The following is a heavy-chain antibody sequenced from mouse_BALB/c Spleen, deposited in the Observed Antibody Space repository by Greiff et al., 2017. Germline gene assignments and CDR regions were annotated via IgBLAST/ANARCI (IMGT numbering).Heavy chain of an antibody. CDR1: GYTFSSYW. V-gene: IGHV1-9*01. CDR2: ILPGSGST. J-gene: IGHJ2*01. Sequence: QVQLKQSGAELMKPGASVKISCKATGYTFSSYWIEWVKQRPGHGLEWIGEILPGSGSTNYNEKFKGKATFTADTSSNTAYMQLSSLTSEDSAVYYCAGGSSYDYWGQGTTLTVSS. D-gene: IGHD1-1*01. CDR3: AGGSSYDY.